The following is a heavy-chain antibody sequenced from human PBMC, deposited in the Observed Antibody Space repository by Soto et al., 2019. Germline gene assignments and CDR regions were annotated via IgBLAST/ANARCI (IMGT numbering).Heavy chain of an antibody. CDR2: ISSSSSYI. CDR3: ARDQSSSPDYYYYMDV. Sequence: GGSLRLSCAASGFTFSSYSMNWVRQAPGKGLEWVSSISSSSSYIYYADSVKGRFTISRDNAKNSLYLQMNSLRAEDTAVYYCARDQSSSPDYYYYMDVWGKGTTVTVSS. CDR1: GFTFSSYS. V-gene: IGHV3-21*01. J-gene: IGHJ6*03. D-gene: IGHD6-6*01.